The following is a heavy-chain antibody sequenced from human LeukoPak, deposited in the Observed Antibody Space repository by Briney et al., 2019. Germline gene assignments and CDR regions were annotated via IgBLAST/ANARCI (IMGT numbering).Heavy chain of an antibody. CDR2: IYHSGST. D-gene: IGHD3-3*01. CDR1: GYSISSGYY. J-gene: IGHJ4*02. V-gene: IGHV4-38-2*02. CDR3: ARDRNDFWSDYYRY. Sequence: SETLSLTCTVSGYSISSGYYWGWIRQPPGKGLGWIGSIYHSGSTYYNPSLKSRVTISVDTSKNQFSLKLSSVTAADTAVYYCARDRNDFWSDYYRYWGQGTLVTVSS.